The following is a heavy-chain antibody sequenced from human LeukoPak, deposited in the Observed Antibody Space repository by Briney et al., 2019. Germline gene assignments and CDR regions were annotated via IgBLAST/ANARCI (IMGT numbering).Heavy chain of an antibody. CDR1: AASVSTSSHH. D-gene: IGHD3-16*01. J-gene: IGHJ4*02. V-gene: IGHV4-39*01. Sequence: RPSETLSLTCTISAASVSTSSHHWGWIRQSPGKGLEWIGSVYYGRTIYYNPSLNSRVTISEVTSKDQFTLQLNSVTAADTAVYYCATRPGSYESGHGDAFWGQGTLVTVSS. CDR2: VYYGRTI. CDR3: ATRPGSYESGHGDAF.